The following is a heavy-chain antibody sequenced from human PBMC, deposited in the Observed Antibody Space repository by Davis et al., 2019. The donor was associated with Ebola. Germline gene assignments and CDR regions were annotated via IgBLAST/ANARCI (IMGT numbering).Heavy chain of an antibody. Sequence: GESLKISCAASGFTLNSYGMNWVRQAPGKGLEWVSSISSRSSYIYYADSVKGRFTISRDNAKNSVYLQMNSLRAEDTAIYYCARVSSDKLRVGIDYYYGMDVWGRGTTVTVSS. J-gene: IGHJ6*02. CDR1: GFTLNSYG. CDR2: ISSRSSYI. D-gene: IGHD2-21*01. CDR3: ARVSSDKLRVGIDYYYGMDV. V-gene: IGHV3-21*01.